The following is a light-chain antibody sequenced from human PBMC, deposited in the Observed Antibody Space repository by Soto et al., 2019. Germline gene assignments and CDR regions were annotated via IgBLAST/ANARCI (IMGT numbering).Light chain of an antibody. J-gene: IGKJ1*01. Sequence: DIPMTQSASSLSASVGDRVTITCGASQSINSYLNWYQQKTGKAPKLLIYAASSLQSGVPSRFSGGGYGTDFNLTISSLQTEDFATYYCQQSYSTPQTFGQGTKVDIK. CDR1: QSINSY. CDR2: AAS. CDR3: QQSYSTPQT. V-gene: IGKV1-39*01.